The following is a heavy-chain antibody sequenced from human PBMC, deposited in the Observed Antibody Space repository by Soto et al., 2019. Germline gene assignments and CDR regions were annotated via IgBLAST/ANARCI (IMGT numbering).Heavy chain of an antibody. Sequence: QVQLVQSGAEVKKPGSSVKVSCKAPGGTFSSYAISWVRQAPGQGLEWMGGIIPIFGTANYAQKFQGRVTITADESKSTGYMELSSLRSEDTAVYYCARSQGGSSSLDIYYYYYYGMDVWGQGTTVTVSS. D-gene: IGHD2-15*01. V-gene: IGHV1-69*01. CDR1: GGTFSSYA. CDR2: IIPIFGTA. J-gene: IGHJ6*02. CDR3: ARSQGGSSSLDIYYYYYYGMDV.